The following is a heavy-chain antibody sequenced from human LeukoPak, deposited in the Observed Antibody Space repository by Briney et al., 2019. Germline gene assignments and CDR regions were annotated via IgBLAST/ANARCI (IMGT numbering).Heavy chain of an antibody. Sequence: GGSLRLSCAASGFTFSSYSMNWVRQAPGKGLEWVSSISSSSSYIYYADSVKGRFTISRDNAKNSLYLQMNSLRAEDTALYYCARDFRGGRSYYYGSGSYSSVPFDYWGQGTLVTVSS. CDR1: GFTFSSYS. J-gene: IGHJ4*02. D-gene: IGHD3-10*01. CDR2: ISSSSSYI. V-gene: IGHV3-21*04. CDR3: ARDFRGGRSYYYGSGSYSSVPFDY.